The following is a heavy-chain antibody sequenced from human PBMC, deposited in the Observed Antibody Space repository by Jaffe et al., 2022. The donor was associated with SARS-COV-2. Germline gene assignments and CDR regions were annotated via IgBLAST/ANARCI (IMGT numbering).Heavy chain of an antibody. CDR3: ATVLHGSYYLAAY. CDR1: GYNFATDW. J-gene: IGHJ4*02. CDR2: IYPGDSDT. Sequence: EVQLVQSGAEVKKPGESLKISCKASGYNFATDWIGWVRQVPGKGLAWMGIIYPGDSDTRYSPSFQGQVTISVDKSITTAYLQWSSLKASDTAIYYCATVLHGSYYLAAYWGQGTPVTVSS. D-gene: IGHD3-10*01. V-gene: IGHV5-51*01.